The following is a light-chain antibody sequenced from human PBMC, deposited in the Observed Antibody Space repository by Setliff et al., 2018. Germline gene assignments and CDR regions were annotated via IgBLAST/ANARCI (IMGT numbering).Light chain of an antibody. V-gene: IGLV2-14*03. CDR3: SSYTRDTTLV. J-gene: IGLJ1*01. CDR2: XVS. Sequence: QSALTQPRSLSGSPGQSVTISCTGTSSDIGAYNFVFWYXXXPGKAPRLIXXXVSERPSGISDRFSASKSGNTASLIISGLQTEDEADYYCSSYTRDTTLVFGTGTKGTVL. CDR1: SSDIGAYNF.